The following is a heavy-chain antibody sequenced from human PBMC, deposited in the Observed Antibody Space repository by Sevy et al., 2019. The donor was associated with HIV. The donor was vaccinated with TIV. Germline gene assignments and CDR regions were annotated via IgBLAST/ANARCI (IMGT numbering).Heavy chain of an antibody. CDR1: GDTFRKYV. D-gene: IGHD2-21*02. Sequence: ASVKVSCKASGDTFRKYVISWVRQAPGQGLEWMGGIIPVYGTTNYAQKFQARVTFTADAFTSTVYMELSRLRSEDTAVYYCARDMTCGGDCYYLDNRGQGTLVTVSS. CDR2: IIPVYGTT. V-gene: IGHV1-69*13. J-gene: IGHJ4*02. CDR3: ARDMTCGGDCYYLDN.